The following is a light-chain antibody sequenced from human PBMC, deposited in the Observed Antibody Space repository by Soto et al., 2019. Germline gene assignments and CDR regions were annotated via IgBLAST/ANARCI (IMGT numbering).Light chain of an antibody. J-gene: IGLJ3*02. Sequence: QSALTQPASVSGSPGQSITISCTGTNSDVGSYNLVSWYQHHPGKAPKLMIYEVSKRPSGVSNRFSGSKSGNTASLTISGLQPEDEADYYCCSYTSSDTKVFGGGTQLTVL. CDR2: EVS. CDR3: CSYTSSDTKV. CDR1: NSDVGSYNL. V-gene: IGLV2-23*02.